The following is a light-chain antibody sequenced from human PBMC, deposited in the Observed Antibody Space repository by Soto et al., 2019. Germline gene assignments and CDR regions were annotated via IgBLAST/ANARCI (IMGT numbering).Light chain of an antibody. CDR1: SSNIGKNS. CDR2: SNN. J-gene: IGLJ1*01. Sequence: QSVLTQPPSASGTPGQRVTTPCSGSSSNIGKNSVYWYQQFPGTAPKLLIYSNNKRPSGVPDRFSASKSGTSASLAISGLRSEDEADYYCAAWDDSLGAYVFGTGTKVTV. V-gene: IGLV1-47*02. CDR3: AAWDDSLGAYV.